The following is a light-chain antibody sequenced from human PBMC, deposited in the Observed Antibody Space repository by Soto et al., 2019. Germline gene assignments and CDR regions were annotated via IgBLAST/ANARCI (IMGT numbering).Light chain of an antibody. Sequence: EIVLTQSPGTLSLSPGERATLSCRASQSVSSSYLAWYQQKPGQAPRLLIYGASSRATGIPDRFSGSGSGTDFTLTISRLEPEDFAVYYCQQYGSSPPTTFVQGTKVEIK. CDR2: GAS. J-gene: IGKJ1*01. CDR3: QQYGSSPPTT. CDR1: QSVSSSY. V-gene: IGKV3-20*01.